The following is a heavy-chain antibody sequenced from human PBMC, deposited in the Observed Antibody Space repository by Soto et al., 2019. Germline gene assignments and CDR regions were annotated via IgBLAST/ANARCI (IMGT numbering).Heavy chain of an antibody. CDR2: ISAHNGNA. CDR1: GYTFTSYG. CDR3: ARGRYGDY. Sequence: QVHLVQSGAEVKKPGASVKVSCKASGYTFTSYGITWVRQAPGQGLEWMRWISAHNGNADYAQKFQGGVIVTRDTSPSTAYMERRSLRSDCTAVYYWARGRYGDYWGQGALVTVSS. D-gene: IGHD1-1*01. J-gene: IGHJ4*02. V-gene: IGHV1-18*01.